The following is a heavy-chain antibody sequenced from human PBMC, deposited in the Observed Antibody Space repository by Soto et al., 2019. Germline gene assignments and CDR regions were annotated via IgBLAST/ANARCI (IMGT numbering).Heavy chain of an antibody. Sequence: GPGVKKPGASVKVSCKASGYTFSNYGISWVRQAPGQGLEWMGWVSAYNGNTNYARKFQGRVTMATDTSTNTAYMELRSLTSDDTAVYFCARGVRDIVHLPPAMRDHYNFMDVWGPGTTVTVSS. J-gene: IGHJ6*02. D-gene: IGHD2-2*01. CDR3: ARGVRDIVHLPPAMRDHYNFMDV. V-gene: IGHV1-18*01. CDR2: VSAYNGNT. CDR1: GYTFSNYG.